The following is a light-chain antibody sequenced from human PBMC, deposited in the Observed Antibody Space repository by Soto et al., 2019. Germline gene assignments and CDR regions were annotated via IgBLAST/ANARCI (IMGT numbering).Light chain of an antibody. CDR3: AAWDVSLNGYV. CDR2: SND. CDR1: SSNIGSDA. Sequence: QSVLTQPPSASGTPGQTVTISCSGSSSNIGSDAVNWYQQLPGTAPKVLIYSNDQRPSGVPDRFSGSNSGTSASLAISGLQSEDEADYYCAAWDVSLNGYVFGTGTKLTVL. J-gene: IGLJ1*01. V-gene: IGLV1-44*01.